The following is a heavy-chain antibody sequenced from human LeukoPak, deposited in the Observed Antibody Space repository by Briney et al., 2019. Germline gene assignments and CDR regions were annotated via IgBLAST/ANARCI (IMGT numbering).Heavy chain of an antibody. D-gene: IGHD4-17*01. V-gene: IGHV3-33*01. J-gene: IGHJ3*02. CDR1: GFTFSSYG. Sequence: GGSLRLSCAASGFTFSSYGMHWVRQAPGKGLEWVAVIWYDGSNKFYADSVKGRFTISRDNSNNTLYLQMNSLRAEDTAVYYCARDTEDAFDIWGQGTLVTVSS. CDR3: ARDTEDAFDI. CDR2: IWYDGSNK.